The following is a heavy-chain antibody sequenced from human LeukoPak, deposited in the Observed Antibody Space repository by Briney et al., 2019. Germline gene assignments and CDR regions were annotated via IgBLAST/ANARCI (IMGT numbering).Heavy chain of an antibody. J-gene: IGHJ4*02. D-gene: IGHD3-22*01. V-gene: IGHV3-9*01. Sequence: GGSLRLSCAASGFTFSSYAMHWVRQAPGKGLEWVSGISWNSGSIGYADSVKGRFTISRDNAKNSLYLQMNSLRAEDTALYYCAKLSSGYDSPTAFDYWGQGTLVTVSS. CDR3: AKLSSGYDSPTAFDY. CDR1: GFTFSSYA. CDR2: ISWNSGSI.